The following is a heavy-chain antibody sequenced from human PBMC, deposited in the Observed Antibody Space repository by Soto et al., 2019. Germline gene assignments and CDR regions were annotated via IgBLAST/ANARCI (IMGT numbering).Heavy chain of an antibody. J-gene: IGHJ6*03. D-gene: IGHD3-3*01. Sequence: QVQLVQSGAEVKKPGSSVKVSCKASGGTFSSYTTSWVRQAPGHGLEWMGRIIPILGIANYAQKFQGRVTITADKSTSTAYMELSSLRSEDTAVYSCARGRRYDLWIGDYYYYRYVWGKGTTVTFAS. V-gene: IGHV1-69*02. CDR1: GGTFSSYT. CDR3: ARGRRYDLWIGDYYYYRYV. CDR2: IIPILGIA.